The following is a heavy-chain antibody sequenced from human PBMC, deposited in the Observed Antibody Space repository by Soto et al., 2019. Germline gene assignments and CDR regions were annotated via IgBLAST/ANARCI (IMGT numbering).Heavy chain of an antibody. V-gene: IGHV1-18*01. J-gene: IGHJ4*02. CDR3: ARDSQYSTDWQRFDS. CDR2: VNTYNGNP. Sequence: QVQLVQSGVEVKKPGASVKVSCKASGYTFTNYAISWVRQAPGRGLEWMGWVNTYNGNPNYAQIFQGRVTMTTETSTGTAYMELRSLKSDDSAVYYCARDSQYSTDWQRFDSWGKGTLVTVSS. D-gene: IGHD6-6*01. CDR1: GYTFTNYA.